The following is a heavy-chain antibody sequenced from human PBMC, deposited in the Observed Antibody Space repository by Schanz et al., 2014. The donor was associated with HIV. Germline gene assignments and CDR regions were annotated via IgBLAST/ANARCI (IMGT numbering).Heavy chain of an antibody. J-gene: IGHJ6*02. Sequence: QVQLVESGGRVVQPGRSLRLSCAASGFTFSTYGMHWARQAPGKGLEWVAVIWYDGSNKYYADSVKGRFTISRDNSKNTLYLQMNSLRAEDTAVYYCARGSGPYYYYYGMDVWGQGTTVTVSS. CDR2: IWYDGSNK. D-gene: IGHD3-10*01. CDR1: GFTFSTYG. V-gene: IGHV3-33*01. CDR3: ARGSGPYYYYYGMDV.